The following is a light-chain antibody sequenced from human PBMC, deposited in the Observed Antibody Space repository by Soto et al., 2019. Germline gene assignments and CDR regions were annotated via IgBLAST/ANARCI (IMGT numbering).Light chain of an antibody. V-gene: IGKV1-39*01. CDR1: QSISSY. CDR2: AAS. Sequence: DIQITQSPSSLSASVGDRVTITCRASQSISSYLNWYQQKPGTAPKLLIYAASSLQSGVPSRFSGSGSGTDFTLTISSLQPEDFATYHCQQSYSTPYTFGQGTKVDIK. J-gene: IGKJ2*01. CDR3: QQSYSTPYT.